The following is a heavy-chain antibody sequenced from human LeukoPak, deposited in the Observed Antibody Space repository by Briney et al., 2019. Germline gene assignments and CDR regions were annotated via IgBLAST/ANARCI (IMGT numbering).Heavy chain of an antibody. Sequence: GGSLRLSCAVSGFKFKSYWMTWARQAPGKGLEWVATIKQDGSEKYYVDSVKGRGTIARDNAKNSLYLQMSSLRAEDTAVYYCARGHYGMDVWGQGTTVIVSS. V-gene: IGHV3-7*04. CDR1: GFKFKSYW. J-gene: IGHJ6*02. CDR3: ARGHYGMDV. CDR2: IKQDGSEK.